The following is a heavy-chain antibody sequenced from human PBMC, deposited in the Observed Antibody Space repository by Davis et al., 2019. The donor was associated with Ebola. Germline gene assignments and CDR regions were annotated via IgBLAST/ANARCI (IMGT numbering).Heavy chain of an antibody. D-gene: IGHD2-15*01. CDR2: ISGSGGST. CDR3: AKGTIVVVVAATGMDY. Sequence: PSETLSLTCAASGFTFSSYAMSWVRQAPGKGLEWVSAISGSGGSTYYADSVKGRFTISRDNSKNTLYLQMNSLRAEDTAVYYCAKGTIVVVVAATGMDYWGQGTLVTVSS. J-gene: IGHJ4*02. CDR1: GFTFSSYA. V-gene: IGHV3-23*01.